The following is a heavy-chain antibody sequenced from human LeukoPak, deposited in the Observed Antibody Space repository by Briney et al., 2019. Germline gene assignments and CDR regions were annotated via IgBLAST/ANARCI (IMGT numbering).Heavy chain of an antibody. CDR2: ISSSGSTI. Sequence: PGWSVTLSCPASGFTFSSYEMNWVRQAPGKGLEWVSYISSSGSTIYYADPVKGRFTISRDNAKNSLYLQMNSLRAEDTAVYYCARGKPKTYGSGSYYFDYWGQGTLVTVSS. D-gene: IGHD3-10*01. CDR3: ARGKPKTYGSGSYYFDY. J-gene: IGHJ4*02. V-gene: IGHV3-48*03. CDR1: GFTFSSYE.